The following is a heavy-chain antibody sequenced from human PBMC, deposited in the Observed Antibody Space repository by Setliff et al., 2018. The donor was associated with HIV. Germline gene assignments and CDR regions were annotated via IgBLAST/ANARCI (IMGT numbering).Heavy chain of an antibody. CDR1: GFTFSSYA. Sequence: GSLRLSCAASGFTFSSYAMHWVRQAPGKGLEWVAVISYDGSNKYYADSVKGRFTISRDNSKNTLYLQMNSLRAEDTAVYYCARGLYCSSTSCPRGDYWGQGTLVTVSS. CDR3: ARGLYCSSTSCPRGDY. D-gene: IGHD2-2*01. J-gene: IGHJ4*02. V-gene: IGHV3-30*04. CDR2: ISYDGSNK.